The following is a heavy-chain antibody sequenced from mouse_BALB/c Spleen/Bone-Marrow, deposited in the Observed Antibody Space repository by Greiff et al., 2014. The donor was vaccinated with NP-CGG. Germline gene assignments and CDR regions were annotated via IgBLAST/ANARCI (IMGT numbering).Heavy chain of an antibody. D-gene: IGHD1-1*02. J-gene: IGHJ1*01. CDR3: TRDGGSRWYFDV. CDR1: GYTFTDYE. V-gene: IGHV1-15*01. CDR2: IDPETGGT. Sequence: QVQLKESGAELVRPGASVTLSCKASGYTFTDYEMHWVKQTPVHGLEWIGAIDPETGGTAYNQKFKGKATLTADKSSSTAYMELRSLTSEDSAVYYCTRDGGSRWYFDVWGAGTTVTVSS.